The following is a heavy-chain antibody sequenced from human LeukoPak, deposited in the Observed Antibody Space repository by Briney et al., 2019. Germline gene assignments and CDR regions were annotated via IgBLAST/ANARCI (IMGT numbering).Heavy chain of an antibody. V-gene: IGHV3-23*01. Sequence: GGSLGLSCAASGFTFSSYVMSWVRQAPGKGLEWVSGISGSGGSTYYADFVKGRFTISRDISKNSLNLQMNSLRAEDTAVYYCARCNGNNSLVGLNYWGQGTLVIVSS. CDR2: ISGSGGST. J-gene: IGHJ4*02. D-gene: IGHD2-8*01. CDR1: GFTFSSYV. CDR3: ARCNGNNSLVGLNY.